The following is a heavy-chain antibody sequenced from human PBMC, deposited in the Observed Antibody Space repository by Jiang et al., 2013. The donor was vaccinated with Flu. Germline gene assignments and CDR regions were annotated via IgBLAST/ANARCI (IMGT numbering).Heavy chain of an antibody. Sequence: GAEVKKPGSSVKVSCKASGGTFSSYAISWVRQAPGQGLEWMGGIIPIFGTANYAQKFQGRVTITADESTSTAYMELSSLRSEDTAVYYCARGKNYDILTGYATFDYWGQGTLVTVS. D-gene: IGHD3-9*01. CDR2: IIPIFGTA. CDR1: GGTFSSYA. CDR3: ARGKNYDILTGYATFDY. J-gene: IGHJ4*02. V-gene: IGHV1-69*01.